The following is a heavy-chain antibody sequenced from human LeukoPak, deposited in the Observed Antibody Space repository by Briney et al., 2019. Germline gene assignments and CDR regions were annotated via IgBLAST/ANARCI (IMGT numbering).Heavy chain of an antibody. CDR3: ARESYARGYSYGFDY. Sequence: PGGSLRLSCAASGFTVSSNYMSWVRQAPGKGLEWVSVIYSGGNTYYADSVKGRFTISRDNSKNTLYLQMNSLRAEDTAVYYCARESYARGYSYGFDYWGQGTLVTVSS. J-gene: IGHJ4*02. V-gene: IGHV3-53*01. D-gene: IGHD5-18*01. CDR1: GFTVSSNY. CDR2: IYSGGNT.